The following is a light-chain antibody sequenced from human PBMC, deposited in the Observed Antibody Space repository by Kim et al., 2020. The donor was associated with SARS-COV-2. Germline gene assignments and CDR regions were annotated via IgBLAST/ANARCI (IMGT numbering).Light chain of an antibody. J-gene: IGLJ2*01. CDR3: SSYTSTSTLF. V-gene: IGLV2-14*03. CDR2: DVH. Sequence: QSALTQPASVSGSPGQPITISCTGTSSDIGNYNYVSWYQQHPGKAPRLMIFDVHTRPSGVSTRFSGSKSGNTASLTISGLQAADEAEYFCSSYTSTSTLFFGGGTQLTVL. CDR1: SSDIGNYNY.